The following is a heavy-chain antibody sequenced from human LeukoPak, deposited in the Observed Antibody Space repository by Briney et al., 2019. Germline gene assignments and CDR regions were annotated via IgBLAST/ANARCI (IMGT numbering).Heavy chain of an antibody. Sequence: SETLSLTCTVSGGSISSSSYYWGWIRQPPGKGLEWIGSIYYSGSTYYNPSLKSRVTISVDTSKNQFSLKLTSVTAADTAVYYCARFNSGSYQHYFDYWGQGTLVTVSS. CDR1: GGSISSSSYY. CDR3: ARFNSGSYQHYFDY. D-gene: IGHD1-26*01. V-gene: IGHV4-39*07. J-gene: IGHJ4*02. CDR2: IYYSGST.